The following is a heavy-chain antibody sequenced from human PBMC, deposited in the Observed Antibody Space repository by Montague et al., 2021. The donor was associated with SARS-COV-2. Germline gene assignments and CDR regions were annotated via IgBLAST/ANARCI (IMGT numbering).Heavy chain of an antibody. CDR2: IHHSGTL. CDR1: NASITTSNW. CDR3: ARRIRITVFRGVPLTTHSLES. D-gene: IGHD3-10*01. J-gene: IGHJ4*02. Sequence: SETLSLTCTVSNASITTSNWWTWVRQAPGKGLEWVGEIHHSGTLNYNPSLKSRVTISVDTSKNHFPLNLNSVTAADTALYFCARRIRITVFRGVPLTTHSLESWGQGIMVTVSS. V-gene: IGHV4/OR15-8*01.